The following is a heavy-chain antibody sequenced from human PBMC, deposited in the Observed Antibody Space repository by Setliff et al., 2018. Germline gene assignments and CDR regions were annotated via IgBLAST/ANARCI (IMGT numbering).Heavy chain of an antibody. CDR3: ARDTMVRGVIIPGMDY. CDR2: ISSSGSTI. Sequence: GGSLRLSCAASGLTFSDYYMRWIRQAPGKGLEWVSYISSSGSTIYYADSVKGRFTISRDNAKNSLYLQMNSLRAEDTAVYYCARDTMVRGVIIPGMDYWGQGTLVTRLL. D-gene: IGHD3-10*01. J-gene: IGHJ4*02. CDR1: GLTFSDYY. V-gene: IGHV3-11*04.